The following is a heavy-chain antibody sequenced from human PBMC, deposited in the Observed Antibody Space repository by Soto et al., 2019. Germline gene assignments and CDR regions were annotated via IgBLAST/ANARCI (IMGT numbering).Heavy chain of an antibody. CDR1: GGSISSGGYY. D-gene: IGHD1-26*01. CDR2: IYYSGGT. V-gene: IGHV4-31*03. Sequence: PSETLSLTCTVSGGSISSGGYYWSWIRQHPGKGLEWIGYIYYSGGTYYNPSLKSRVTISVDTSKNQFSLKLSSVTAADTAVYYCARAIEQSGVTTTYYYYGMDVWGQGTTVTVSS. J-gene: IGHJ6*02. CDR3: ARAIEQSGVTTTYYYYGMDV.